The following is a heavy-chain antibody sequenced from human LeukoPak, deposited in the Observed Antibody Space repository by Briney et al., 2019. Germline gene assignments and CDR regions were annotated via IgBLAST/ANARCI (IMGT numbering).Heavy chain of an antibody. CDR1: GGSISSYY. CDR3: ARDQLATLDY. Sequence: SETLSLTCTVSGGSISSYYWSWIGQPPGKGLEWIGYIYYSGSTNYNPSLKSRVTISVDTSKNQFSLKLSSVTAADTAVYYCARDQLATLDYWGQGTLVTVSS. V-gene: IGHV4-59*01. CDR2: IYYSGST. D-gene: IGHD1-1*01. J-gene: IGHJ4*02.